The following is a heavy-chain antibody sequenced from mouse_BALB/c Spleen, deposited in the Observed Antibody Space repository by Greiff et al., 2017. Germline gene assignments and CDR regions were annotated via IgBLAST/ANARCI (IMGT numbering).Heavy chain of an antibody. Sequence: DVKLVESGGGLVKPGGSLKLSCAASGFTFSSYTMSWVRQTPEKRLEWVATISSGGSYTYYPDSVKGRFTISRDNAKNTLYLQMSSLKSEDTAMYYCTRDTGGSSYDYFDYWGQGTTLTVSS. CDR1: GFTFSSYT. V-gene: IGHV5-6-4*01. J-gene: IGHJ2*01. CDR2: ISSGGSYT. CDR3: TRDTGGSSYDYFDY. D-gene: IGHD1-1*01.